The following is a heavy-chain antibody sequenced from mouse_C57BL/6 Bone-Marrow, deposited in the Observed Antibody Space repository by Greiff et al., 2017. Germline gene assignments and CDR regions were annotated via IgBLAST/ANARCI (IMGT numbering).Heavy chain of an antibody. D-gene: IGHD1-1*01. V-gene: IGHV1-82*01. CDR2: IYPGDGDT. Sequence: VQLQQSGPELVKPGASVKISCKASGYAFSSSWMNWVKQRPGKGLEWIGRIYPGDGDTNYNGTFKGKATLTADKSSSTAYMQLSSLTSEDSAVYFGARWYYGSSPYYFDYWGQGTTLTVSS. CDR1: GYAFSSSW. J-gene: IGHJ2*01. CDR3: ARWYYGSSPYYFDY.